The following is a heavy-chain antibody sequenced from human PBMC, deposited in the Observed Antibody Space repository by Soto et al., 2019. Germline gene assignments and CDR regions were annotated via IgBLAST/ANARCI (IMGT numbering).Heavy chain of an antibody. CDR2: ISYDGSNK. J-gene: IGHJ3*01. CDR3: AKTNLEWLSDAAFDL. CDR1: GFTFSSHG. Sequence: QVQLVESGGGVVQPGRSLRLSCAASGFTFSSHGMHWVRQAPGKGLEWVAVISYDGSNKFYADSVKGRFTISRDNSKNTLFLQMNNLRGDDTAVYYCAKTNLEWLSDAAFDLWGQGTSVTVSS. V-gene: IGHV3-30*18. D-gene: IGHD3-3*01.